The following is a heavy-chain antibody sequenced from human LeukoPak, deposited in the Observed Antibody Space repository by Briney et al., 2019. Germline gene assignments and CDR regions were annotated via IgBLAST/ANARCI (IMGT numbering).Heavy chain of an antibody. J-gene: IGHJ4*02. V-gene: IGHV7-4-1*02. CDR3: ARVPRRSGSYFPFDY. CDR2: INTNTGNP. D-gene: IGHD1-26*01. CDR1: GYTFTSYA. Sequence: ASVKVSCKASGYTFTSYAMNWVRQAPGQGLEWMGWINTNTGNPTYARGFTGRFVFSLDTSVSTAYLQISSLKAEDTAVYYCARVPRRSGSYFPFDYWGQGTLVTVSS.